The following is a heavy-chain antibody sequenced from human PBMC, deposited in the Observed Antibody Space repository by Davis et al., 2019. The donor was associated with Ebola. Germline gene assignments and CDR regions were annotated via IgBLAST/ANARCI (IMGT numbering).Heavy chain of an antibody. CDR3: ARHKGIVVVVAATPNWFDP. CDR2: IYYSGST. CDR1: GGSFSGYY. Sequence: SETLSLTCAVYGGSFSGYYWGWIRQPPGKGLEWIGSIYYSGSTYYNPSLKSRVTISVDTSKNQFSLKLSSVTAADTAVYYCARHKGIVVVVAATPNWFDPWGQGTLVTVSS. J-gene: IGHJ5*02. V-gene: IGHV4-39*01. D-gene: IGHD2-15*01.